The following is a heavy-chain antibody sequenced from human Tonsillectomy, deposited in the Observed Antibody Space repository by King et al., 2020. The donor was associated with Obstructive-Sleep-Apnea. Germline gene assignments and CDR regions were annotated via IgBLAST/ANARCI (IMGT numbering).Heavy chain of an antibody. V-gene: IGHV5-51*01. CDR2: IYPVDSHT. CDR3: ARQKNDTGRRIDY. CDR1: RYTFTSYS. Sequence: QLVQSARELKKPGESLKISCKGFRYTFTSYSIAWVRQVPGKGLEWMAIIYPVDSHTTYSPSFQGQVTITADTSINTAYLQWNSLRASDTAMYYCARQKNDTGRRIDYWGPGILVTVS. J-gene: IGHJ4*02. D-gene: IGHD3-22*01.